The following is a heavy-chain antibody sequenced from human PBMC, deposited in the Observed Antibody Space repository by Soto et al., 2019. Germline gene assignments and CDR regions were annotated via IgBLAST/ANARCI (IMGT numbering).Heavy chain of an antibody. J-gene: IGHJ5*02. Sequence: ASVKVSCKASGYTFTSYGISWVRQAPGQGLEWMGWISAYNGNTNYAQKLQGRVTMTTDTSTSTAYMELRSLRSDDTAVYYCARDMCRYSSSWRLFDPWGKATPVTVFS. D-gene: IGHD6-13*01. CDR3: ARDMCRYSSSWRLFDP. V-gene: IGHV1-18*01. CDR2: ISAYNGNT. CDR1: GYTFTSYG.